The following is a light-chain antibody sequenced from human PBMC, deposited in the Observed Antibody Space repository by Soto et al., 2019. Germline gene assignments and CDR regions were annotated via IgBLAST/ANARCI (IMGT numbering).Light chain of an antibody. CDR3: QQYESYSLT. V-gene: IGKV1-5*01. CDR2: AAS. J-gene: IGKJ1*01. CDR1: ETISTF. Sequence: DIQMTQSPVSLSASVGDRVTLTCRASETISTFLNWYQQKPGKAPKVLIFAASILQSGVPSRFSGSGSGTEFTLTISSLQSDDSATYSCQQYESYSLTFGQGTKVDIK.